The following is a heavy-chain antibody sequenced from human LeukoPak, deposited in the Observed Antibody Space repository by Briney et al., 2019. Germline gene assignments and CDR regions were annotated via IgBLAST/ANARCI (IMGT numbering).Heavy chain of an antibody. CDR1: GFTFSSYW. V-gene: IGHV3-7*01. Sequence: GGSLRLSCAASGFTFSSYWMSWVRQTPGKGLEWVANIKQDGSEKYYVDSVKGRFTISRDNAKNSLYLQMNSLRAEDTAVYYCARDDCSSISCYHNWFDPWGQGTLVTVSS. CDR2: IKQDGSEK. D-gene: IGHD2-2*01. J-gene: IGHJ5*02. CDR3: ARDDCSSISCYHNWFDP.